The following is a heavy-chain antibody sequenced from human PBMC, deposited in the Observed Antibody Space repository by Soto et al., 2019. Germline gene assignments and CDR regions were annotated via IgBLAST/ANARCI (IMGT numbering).Heavy chain of an antibody. CDR1: GCSVNSDSYY. CDR2: IYYTGRT. J-gene: IGHJ4*02. CDR3: AREYSNSPEAFDY. V-gene: IGHV4-61*01. D-gene: IGHD6-6*01. Sequence: XETLYLTCTVPGCSVNSDSYYWSWIRQPPGKGLEWIGYIYYTGRTNYNPSLKSRVTISLDTSRNQFSLKLNSVTAADTAVFYCAREYSNSPEAFDYWGQGDLVTVSS.